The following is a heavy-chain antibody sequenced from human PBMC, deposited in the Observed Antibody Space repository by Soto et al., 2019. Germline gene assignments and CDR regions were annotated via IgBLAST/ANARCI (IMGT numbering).Heavy chain of an antibody. V-gene: IGHV1-69*06. CDR3: ARATNYCSSTSCYGRGIYYYYGMDV. Sequence: QVQLAQSGAEVKKPGSSVKVSCKASGGTFSSYAISWVRQAPGQGLEWMGGIIPIFGTANYAQKFQGRVTITADKSTSTAYMELSSLRSEDTAVYYCARATNYCSSTSCYGRGIYYYYGMDVWGQGTTVTVSS. CDR2: IIPIFGTA. CDR1: GGTFSSYA. D-gene: IGHD2-2*01. J-gene: IGHJ6*02.